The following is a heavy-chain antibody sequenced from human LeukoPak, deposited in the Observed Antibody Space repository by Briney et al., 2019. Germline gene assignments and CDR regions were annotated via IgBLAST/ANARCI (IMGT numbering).Heavy chain of an antibody. V-gene: IGHV3-7*01. Sequence: GGSLRLSCAASGFTFSNYYMGWVRQAPGKGLEWVANIMQDGSEKYYVDSVKGRFTISRDNAKNSLYLQMNSLRADDTAMYYCARDLDSSSWWNWFDPWGQGTLVTVSS. J-gene: IGHJ5*02. CDR3: ARDLDSSSWWNWFDP. CDR2: IMQDGSEK. D-gene: IGHD6-13*01. CDR1: GFTFSNYY.